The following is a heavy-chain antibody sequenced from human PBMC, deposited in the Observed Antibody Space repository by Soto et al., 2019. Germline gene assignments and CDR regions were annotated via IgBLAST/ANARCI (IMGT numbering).Heavy chain of an antibody. CDR1: GFTFTSSA. J-gene: IGHJ3*01. CDR3: AAACSCGSCHPYPHAFDF. V-gene: IGHV1-58*02. CDR2: IVVGSGNT. D-gene: IGHD2-15*01. Sequence: SVKVSCKASGFTFTSSAMQWVRQARGQRLEWIGWIVVGSGNTNYAQKFQERVTITRDMSTSTAYMELSSLRSEDTTVYYCAAACSCGSCHPYPHAFDFWCPGTMVTVSS.